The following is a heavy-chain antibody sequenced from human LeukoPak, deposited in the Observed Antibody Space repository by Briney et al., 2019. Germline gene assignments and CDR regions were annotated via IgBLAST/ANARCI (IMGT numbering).Heavy chain of an antibody. D-gene: IGHD6-6*01. J-gene: IGHJ4*02. CDR1: GFDFRIYS. CDR2: ITSDRNTI. CDR3: ARDGGEQLVGPFDY. Sequence: GGSLRLSCAASGFDFRIYSMNCVRQAPGKGLEWISYITSDRNTIHYADSVKGRFTISRDNAGSSLFLQMSSLRAEDTAVYYCARDGGEQLVGPFDYWGQGTLVTVSS. V-gene: IGHV3-48*01.